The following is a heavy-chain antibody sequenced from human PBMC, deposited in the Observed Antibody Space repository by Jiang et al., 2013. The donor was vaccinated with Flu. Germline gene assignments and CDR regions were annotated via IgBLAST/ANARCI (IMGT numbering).Heavy chain of an antibody. CDR1: GGTFSSYA. V-gene: IGHV1-69*04. Sequence: VKKPGSSVKSPAASGGTFSSYAISWVRQAPGQGLEWMGRIIPILGIANYAQKFQGRVTITADKSTSTAYMELSSLRSEDTAVYYCARGGIVGATMYYYGMDV. CDR3: ARGGIVGATMYYYGMDV. CDR2: IIPILGIA. D-gene: IGHD1-26*01. J-gene: IGHJ6*01.